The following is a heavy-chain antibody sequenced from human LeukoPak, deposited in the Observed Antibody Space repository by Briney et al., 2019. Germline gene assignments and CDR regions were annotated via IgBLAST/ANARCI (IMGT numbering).Heavy chain of an antibody. Sequence: SETLSLTCTVSGYSISSGYYWGWIRQPPGKGLEWIGSIYHSGSTYYNPSLKSRVTISVDTSKNQFSLKLSSVTAADTAVYYCARDRAVAAGPKTLRTLDYWGQGTLVTVSS. CDR1: GYSISSGYY. J-gene: IGHJ4*02. V-gene: IGHV4-38-2*02. CDR3: ARDRAVAAGPKTLRTLDY. CDR2: IYHSGST. D-gene: IGHD6-6*01.